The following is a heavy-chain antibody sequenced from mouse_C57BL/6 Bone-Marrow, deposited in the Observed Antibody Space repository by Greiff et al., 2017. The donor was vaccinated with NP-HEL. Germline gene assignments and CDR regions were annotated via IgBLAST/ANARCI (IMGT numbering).Heavy chain of an antibody. CDR2: INPGSGGT. V-gene: IGHV1-54*01. D-gene: IGHD2-1*01. CDR1: GYAFTNYL. CDR3: VKGGNYVGYYFDY. J-gene: IGHJ2*01. Sequence: QVHVKQSGAELVRPGTSVKVSCKASGYAFTNYLIEWVKQRPGQGLEWIGVINPGSGGTNYNEKFKGKATLTADKSSSTAYMQLSSLTSEDSAVYFCVKGGNYVGYYFDYWGQGTTLTVSS.